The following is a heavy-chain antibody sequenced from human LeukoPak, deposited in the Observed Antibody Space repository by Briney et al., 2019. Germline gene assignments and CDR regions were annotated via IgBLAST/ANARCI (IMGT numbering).Heavy chain of an antibody. CDR1: GFTFSSYA. D-gene: IGHD6-13*01. CDR2: IKSKTDGGTT. Sequence: GGSLRLSCAASGFTFSSYAVHWVRQAPGKALEWVGRIKSKTDGGTTDYAAPVKGRFTISRDDSKNTLYLQMNSLKTEDTAVYYCTTGTGSIAAAGPDYWGQGTLVTVSS. J-gene: IGHJ4*02. CDR3: TTGTGSIAAAGPDY. V-gene: IGHV3-15*01.